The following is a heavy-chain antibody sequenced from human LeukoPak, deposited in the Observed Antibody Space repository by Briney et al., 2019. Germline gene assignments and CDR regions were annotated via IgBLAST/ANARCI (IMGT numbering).Heavy chain of an antibody. V-gene: IGHV1-46*01. J-gene: IGHJ5*02. D-gene: IGHD1-26*01. Sequence: GASVKVSCKASGYTITSYYMHWVRQAPGQGLEWMGLINPSGSSTSYAQKFQGRLSLTRDMSTSTDYMELSSLRSEDMAVYYCARDNSVGDTAWWFDPWGQGTLVTVSS. CDR2: INPSGSST. CDR3: ARDNSVGDTAWWFDP. CDR1: GYTITSYY.